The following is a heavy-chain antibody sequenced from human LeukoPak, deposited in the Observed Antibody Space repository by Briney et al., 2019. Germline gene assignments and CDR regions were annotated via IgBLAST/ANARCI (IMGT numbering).Heavy chain of an antibody. V-gene: IGHV3-9*01. J-gene: IGHJ4*02. CDR2: ISWNSGSI. D-gene: IGHD6-19*01. Sequence: GGSLRLSCAASGFTFDDCAMHWVRQAPGKGLEWVSGISWNSGSIGYADSVKGRFTISRDNAKNSLYLQMNSLRAEDTALYYCAKDLLAVAGPNYFDYWGQGTLVTVSS. CDR3: AKDLLAVAGPNYFDY. CDR1: GFTFDDCA.